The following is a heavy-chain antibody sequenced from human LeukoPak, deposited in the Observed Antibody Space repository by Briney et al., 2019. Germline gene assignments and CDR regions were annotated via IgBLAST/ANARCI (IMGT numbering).Heavy chain of an antibody. D-gene: IGHD3-10*01. J-gene: IGHJ4*02. V-gene: IGHV3-7*01. CDR2: IKQDGSEK. CDR1: GFTFRSYW. Sequence: GGSLRLSCAASGFTFRSYWMSWVRQAPGKGLEWVANIKQDGSEKYYLDSVRGRFTISRDNARNSLYLQMNSLRAEGTAVYYCARYGLGSFYFDYWGQGTLVTVSS. CDR3: ARYGLGSFYFDY.